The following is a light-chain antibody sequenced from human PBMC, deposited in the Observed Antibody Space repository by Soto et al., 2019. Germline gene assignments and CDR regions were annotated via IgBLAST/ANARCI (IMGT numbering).Light chain of an antibody. V-gene: IGLV2-23*01. CDR2: EGS. CDR1: NSDVGSYNL. J-gene: IGLJ1*01. Sequence: QSVLTQPASVSGSPGQSITISCTGTNSDVGSYNLVSWYQQHPGKAPKLMIYEGSKRPSGVSNRFSGSKSGNTASLTISGLQAEDEADYYCCSYAGSSKVFGTGTKVTVL. CDR3: CSYAGSSKV.